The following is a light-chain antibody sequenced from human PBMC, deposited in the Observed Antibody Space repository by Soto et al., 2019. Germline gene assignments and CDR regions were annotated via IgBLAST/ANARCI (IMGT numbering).Light chain of an antibody. CDR2: DVS. CDR3: QQYGSSPLT. V-gene: IGKV3-20*01. Sequence: EIVFTQSPATLSFSPGERATPSFRASQSVSSYLAWYQQKPGQAPRLLIYDVSTRATGVPARFSGSGSGTDFTLTISRLEPEDFAVYYCQQYGSSPLTFGGGTKVDI. J-gene: IGKJ4*01. CDR1: QSVSSY.